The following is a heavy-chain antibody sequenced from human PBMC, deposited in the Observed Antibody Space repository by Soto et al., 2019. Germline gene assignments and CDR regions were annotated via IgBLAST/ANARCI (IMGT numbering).Heavy chain of an antibody. D-gene: IGHD3-3*01. CDR1: GYPVTAYY. J-gene: IGHJ3*02. V-gene: IGHV1-2*02. CDR3: ARGGGVGVAGSAAFDM. Sequence: QLHLVQSGAVVKKPGASVTVSCSASGYPVTAYYMHWVRQAPGRGLEWMGGINPATGAAKYTPTFQGRVTMARDTSTSTVFMEPGGLTSEDTAVFYWARGGGVGVAGSAAFDMWGQGTLVTVSS. CDR2: INPATGAA.